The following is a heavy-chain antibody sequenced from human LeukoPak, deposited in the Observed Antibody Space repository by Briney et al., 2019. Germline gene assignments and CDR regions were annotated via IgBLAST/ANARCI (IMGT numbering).Heavy chain of an antibody. Sequence: ASVKVSCKASGYTFTGYYMHWVRQAPGQGLEWMGGFDPEDGETIYAQKFQGRVTMTEDTSTDTAYMELSSLRSEDTAVYYCATDSGSYYAYFDYWGQGTLVTVSS. J-gene: IGHJ4*02. CDR1: GYTFTGYY. CDR2: FDPEDGET. V-gene: IGHV1-24*01. CDR3: ATDSGSYYAYFDY. D-gene: IGHD1-26*01.